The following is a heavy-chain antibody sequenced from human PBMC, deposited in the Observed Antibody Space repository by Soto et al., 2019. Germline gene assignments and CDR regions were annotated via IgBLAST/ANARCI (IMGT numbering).Heavy chain of an antibody. V-gene: IGHV3-30-3*01. CDR2: ISYDGSNK. D-gene: IGHD2-15*01. J-gene: IGHJ4*02. CDR1: GFTFSSYA. Sequence: GGSLRLSCAASGFTFSSYAMHWVRQAPGKGLEWVAVISYDGSNKYYADSVKGRFTISRDNSKNTLYLQMNSLRAEDTAVYYCARDDSPLLGYCSGGSCYPGPNDYWGQGTLVTVSS. CDR3: ARDDSPLLGYCSGGSCYPGPNDY.